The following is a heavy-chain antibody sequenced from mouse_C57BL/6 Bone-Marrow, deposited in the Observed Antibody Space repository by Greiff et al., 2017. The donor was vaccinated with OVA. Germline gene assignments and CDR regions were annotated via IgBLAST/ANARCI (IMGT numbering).Heavy chain of an antibody. D-gene: IGHD1-1*01. J-gene: IGHJ2*01. CDR1: GFTFSDYY. V-gene: IGHV5-16*01. Sequence: EVQLQESEGGLVQPGSSMKLSCTASGFTFSDYYMAWVRQVPEKGLEWVANINYDGSSTYYLDSLKSRFIISRDNAKNILYLQMSSLKSEDTATYYCAREGLRGNYFDYWGQGTTLTVSS. CDR2: INYDGSST. CDR3: AREGLRGNYFDY.